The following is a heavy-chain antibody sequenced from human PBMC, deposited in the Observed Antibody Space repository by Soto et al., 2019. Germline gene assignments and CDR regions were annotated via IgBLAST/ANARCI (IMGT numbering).Heavy chain of an antibody. CDR3: ASPPPGYSSSWYFDY. CDR2: INHIGST. V-gene: IGHV4-34*01. D-gene: IGHD6-13*01. J-gene: IGHJ4*02. Sequence: QVQLQQWGAGLLKPSETLSLTCAVYGGSISGYYWSWIRQPPGKGLEWIGEINHIGSTNYNPSLTSRVTISVDTSKNQFSLKLSAVTAADTAVYYCASPPPGYSSSWYFDYWGQGTLVTVSS. CDR1: GGSISGYY.